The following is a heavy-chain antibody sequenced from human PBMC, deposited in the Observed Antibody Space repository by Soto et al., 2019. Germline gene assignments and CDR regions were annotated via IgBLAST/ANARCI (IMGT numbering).Heavy chain of an antibody. J-gene: IGHJ5*02. CDR1: GGTFSSYA. CDR3: AREGDSSGWDASPKAFDP. V-gene: IGHV1-69*06. D-gene: IGHD6-19*01. Sequence: QVQLVQSGAEVKKPGSSVKVSCKASGGTFSSYAMSWLRQAHGQGLEWMGGIIPIFGTANYAQKFQGRVTITADKSTSTAYMELSSLRSEDTAVYYCAREGDSSGWDASPKAFDPWGQGTLVTVSS. CDR2: IIPIFGTA.